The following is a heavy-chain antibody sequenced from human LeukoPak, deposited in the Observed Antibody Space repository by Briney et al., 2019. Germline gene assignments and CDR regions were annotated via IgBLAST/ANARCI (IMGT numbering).Heavy chain of an antibody. J-gene: IGHJ4*02. CDR2: IYYSGST. CDR3: ARTYYDSSGYYQTLPPYYFDY. CDR1: GGSIRNYY. V-gene: IGHV4-59*12. Sequence: PSETLSLTCTVSGGSIRNYYWSWIRQPPGKGLEWIGYIYYSGSTDYNPSLKSRVTISVDTSKNQFSLKLSSVTAADTAVYYCARTYYDSSGYYQTLPPYYFDYWGQGTLVTVSS. D-gene: IGHD3-22*01.